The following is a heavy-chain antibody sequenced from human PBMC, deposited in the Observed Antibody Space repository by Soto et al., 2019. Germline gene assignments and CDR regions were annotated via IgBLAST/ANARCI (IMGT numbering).Heavy chain of an antibody. J-gene: IGHJ6*02. V-gene: IGHV1-69*06. CDR1: GGTFSSYA. D-gene: IGHD3-3*01. CDR2: IVPIFGTA. Sequence: SVKVSCKASGGTFSSYAISWVRQAPGQGLEWMGGIVPIFGTANYAQKFQGRVTITADKSTSTAYMELSSLRSEDTAVYYCARAPKKHTIFGAYYYYGMDVWGQGTTVTVSS. CDR3: ARAPKKHTIFGAYYYYGMDV.